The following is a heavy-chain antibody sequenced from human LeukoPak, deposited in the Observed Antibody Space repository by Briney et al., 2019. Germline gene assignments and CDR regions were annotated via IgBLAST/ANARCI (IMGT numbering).Heavy chain of an antibody. CDR3: ARGDGIVDY. J-gene: IGHJ4*02. CDR2: IGSGSTYI. Sequence: PGGSLRLSCAASGFTFSTYSMNWVRQAPGKGLEWVSSIGSGSTYIYYTDSVKGRFTISRDNAKNSLYLQMNSLRAEDTAVYYCARGDGIVDYWGQGTLVTVSS. D-gene: IGHD3-16*02. V-gene: IGHV3-21*01. CDR1: GFTFSTYS.